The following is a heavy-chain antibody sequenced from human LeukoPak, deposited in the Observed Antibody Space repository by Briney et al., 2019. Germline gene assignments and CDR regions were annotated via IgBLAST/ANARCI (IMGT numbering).Heavy chain of an antibody. D-gene: IGHD5-18*01. Sequence: GGSLRLSCAASGFTPTRYWMSWVRPAPGKGLEWGGNIKQDVSEKYYVDSVKGRFTISRDNAKNSLYLQMNSLRAEDTAVYYCARSGYNYGYWFDYWGQGTLVTVSS. CDR2: IKQDVSEK. CDR1: GFTPTRYW. V-gene: IGHV3-7*01. CDR3: ARSGYNYGYWFDY. J-gene: IGHJ4*02.